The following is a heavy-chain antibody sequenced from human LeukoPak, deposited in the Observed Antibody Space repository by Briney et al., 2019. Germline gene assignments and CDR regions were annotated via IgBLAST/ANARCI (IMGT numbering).Heavy chain of an antibody. Sequence: GGSLRLSCVASGFTFKNYGMHWVRQAPGKGLEWVSHIRYDETATYYADSVKGRFTISRDISQNTVYLQMNSLRAEDTAVYYCAREGFDPWGKGTLVTVSS. V-gene: IGHV3-30*02. CDR3: AREGFDP. CDR1: GFTFKNYG. CDR2: IRYDETAT. J-gene: IGHJ5*02.